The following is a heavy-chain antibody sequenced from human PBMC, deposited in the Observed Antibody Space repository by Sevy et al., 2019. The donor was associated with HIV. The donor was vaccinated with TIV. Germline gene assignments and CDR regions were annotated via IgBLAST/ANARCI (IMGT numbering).Heavy chain of an antibody. Sequence: GGSLRLSCAASGLPFSCYWMHWARQAPGKGLVSVSRINRDGIRAGYAESVKGRFTISRDNAKNTLYLQMNSLRAEDTAVYYCARVREDAIIRDGYNYGFLYYYYMDVWGKGTTVTVSS. D-gene: IGHD5-12*01. J-gene: IGHJ6*03. V-gene: IGHV3-74*01. CDR1: GLPFSCYW. CDR3: ARVREDAIIRDGYNYGFLYYYYMDV. CDR2: INRDGIRA.